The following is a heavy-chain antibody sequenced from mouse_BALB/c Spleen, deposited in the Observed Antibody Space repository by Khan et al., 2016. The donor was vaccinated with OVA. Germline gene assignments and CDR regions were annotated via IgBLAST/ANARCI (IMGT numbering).Heavy chain of an antibody. V-gene: IGHV1-20*02. CDR1: GYSFTGYF. J-gene: IGHJ2*01. D-gene: IGHD1-1*01. CDR3: TRIYRSDFDY. Sequence: VQLQQSGPELVRPGASVKISCKASGYSFTGYFMNWVMQSHGKSLEWIGRINPHIGETFYNQRFKDKATLTVDESSSTAHLELRRLASEDSAVYDCTRIYRSDFDYWGQGTTLTVSS. CDR2: INPHIGET.